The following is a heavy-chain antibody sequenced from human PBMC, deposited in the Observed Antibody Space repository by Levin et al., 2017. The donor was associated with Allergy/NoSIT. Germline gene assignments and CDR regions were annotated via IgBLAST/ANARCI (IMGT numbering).Heavy chain of an antibody. CDR1: GFTFSSYG. Sequence: SCAASGFTFSSYGMHWVRQAPGKGLEWVAVIWYDGSNKYYADSVKGRFTISRDNSKNTLYLQMNSLRAEDTAVYYCARAPSFDSSSPGGAWYYDGMDVWGQGTTVTVSS. V-gene: IGHV3-33*01. CDR2: IWYDGSNK. CDR3: ARAPSFDSSSPGGAWYYDGMDV. D-gene: IGHD6-13*01. J-gene: IGHJ6*02.